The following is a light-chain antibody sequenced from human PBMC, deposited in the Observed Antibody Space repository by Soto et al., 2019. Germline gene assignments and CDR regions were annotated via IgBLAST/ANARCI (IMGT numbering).Light chain of an antibody. Sequence: IQMTQSPSTLAASVGDRLTITCRASDSISPWVAWYQQKPGRAPKLLIYDASNLEAGVPSRFRGSGSGTDFTFTISRLQPEDIATYYCQQYENLPTFGQGTRLEIK. J-gene: IGKJ5*01. CDR3: QQYENLPT. V-gene: IGKV1-33*01. CDR2: DAS. CDR1: DSISPW.